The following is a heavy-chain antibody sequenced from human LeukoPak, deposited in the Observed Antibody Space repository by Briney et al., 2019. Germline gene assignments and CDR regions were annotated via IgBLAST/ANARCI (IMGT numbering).Heavy chain of an antibody. CDR3: ARLRDSPSYYFDY. CDR1: GYTFTGYY. CDR2: INPNSGGT. J-gene: IGHJ4*02. V-gene: IGHV1-2*02. Sequence: ASVKVSCKASGYTFTGYYIHWVRQAPGQGLEWTGWINPNSGGTNYAQTFQGRVTMTRDTSITTAYMELSSLRSDDTAVYYCARLRDSPSYYFDYWGQGTLVTVSS.